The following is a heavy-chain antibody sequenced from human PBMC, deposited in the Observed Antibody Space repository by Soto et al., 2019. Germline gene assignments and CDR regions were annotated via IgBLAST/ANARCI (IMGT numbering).Heavy chain of an antibody. Sequence: ASVKVSCQASGYNFTSYDMHWVRQASGQGLEWMGWMNPYSGNTRHAQKFQGRVTITRNTSISTAYMELSSLRSEDTAVYYCARGRRVEVAGRNRPNSGMGYWGKGTLVTVSS. CDR1: GYNFTSYD. CDR3: ARGRRVEVAGRNRPNSGMGY. J-gene: IGHJ4*01. D-gene: IGHD2-15*01. CDR2: MNPYSGNT. V-gene: IGHV1-8*01.